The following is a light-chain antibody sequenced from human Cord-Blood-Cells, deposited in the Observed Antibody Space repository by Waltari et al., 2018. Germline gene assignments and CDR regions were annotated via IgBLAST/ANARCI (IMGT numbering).Light chain of an antibody. CDR2: GAS. Sequence: EIVMTQSPATLSVSPGERATLSCRASQSVSSNLAMYQQKPGQAPRLLIYGASPRATGIPARFSGSGSGTEFTLTISSLQSEDFAVYYCQQYNNWPPLTFGGGTKVEIK. CDR1: QSVSSN. J-gene: IGKJ4*01. V-gene: IGKV3-15*01. CDR3: QQYNNWPPLT.